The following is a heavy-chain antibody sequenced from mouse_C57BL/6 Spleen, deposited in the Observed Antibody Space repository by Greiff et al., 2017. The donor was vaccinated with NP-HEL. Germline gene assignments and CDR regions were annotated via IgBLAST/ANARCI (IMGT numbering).Heavy chain of an antibody. Sequence: EVKLQESGPELVKPGASVKMSCKASGYTFTDYNMHWVKQSHGKSLEWIGYINPNNGGTSYIQKFKGKATLTVNKSSSTAYMELRSLTSEDSAVYYCAREEGWLLPGGLLGYAMDYWGQGTSVTVSS. CDR1: GYTFTDYN. D-gene: IGHD2-3*01. CDR3: AREEGWLLPGGLLGYAMDY. CDR2: INPNNGGT. J-gene: IGHJ4*01. V-gene: IGHV1-22*01.